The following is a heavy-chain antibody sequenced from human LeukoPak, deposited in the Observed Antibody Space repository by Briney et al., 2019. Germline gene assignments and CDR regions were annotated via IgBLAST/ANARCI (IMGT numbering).Heavy chain of an antibody. CDR2: IYYSGTS. Sequence: SETLSLTCTVSGGSISSGGYYWGWIRQPPGKGLEWIASIYYSGTSYYNPSLKSRVTISVDTSKNQFSLRLSSVTAADTAIYYCAREVPQSDYDISGHFDHWGQGSLVTVSS. CDR3: AREVPQSDYDISGHFDH. J-gene: IGHJ4*02. CDR1: GGSISSGGYY. D-gene: IGHD3-22*01. V-gene: IGHV4-39*07.